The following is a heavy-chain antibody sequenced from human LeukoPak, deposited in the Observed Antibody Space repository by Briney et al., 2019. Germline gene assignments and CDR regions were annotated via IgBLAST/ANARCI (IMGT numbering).Heavy chain of an antibody. J-gene: IGHJ4*02. Sequence: PGGSLRLSCAASGFNVSRNYMNWVRQAPGKGLEWVSVVYSGGGTYYADSVKGRFTISGDTPKSTLYLQMNSLRAEDTAVYYCTRGAAMRDWGQGTLVTVSS. CDR1: GFNVSRNY. CDR3: TRGAAMRD. V-gene: IGHV3-66*01. CDR2: VYSGGGT.